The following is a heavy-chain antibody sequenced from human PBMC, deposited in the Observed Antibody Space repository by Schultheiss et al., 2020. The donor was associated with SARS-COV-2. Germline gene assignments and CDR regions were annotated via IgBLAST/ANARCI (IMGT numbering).Heavy chain of an antibody. Sequence: GGSLRLSCAASGFTFSSYAMSWVRQAPGKGLEWVSAISGSGGSTYYADSVKGRFTISRDNSKNTLYLQMNSLRAEDTAVYYCAKGVLGYCSSTSCPSYGAFDIWGQGTMVTVSS. CDR3: AKGVLGYCSSTSCPSYGAFDI. J-gene: IGHJ3*02. V-gene: IGHV3-23*01. CDR2: ISGSGGST. D-gene: IGHD2-2*01. CDR1: GFTFSSYA.